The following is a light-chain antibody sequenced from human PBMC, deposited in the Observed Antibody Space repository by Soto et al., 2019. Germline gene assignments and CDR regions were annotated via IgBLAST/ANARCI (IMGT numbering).Light chain of an antibody. V-gene: IGKV1-5*03. CDR3: QQYINRWT. Sequence: DNQMTQPPSTLSASVGARVTITCRASQSISTRLAWYQQKPGKAPKLLIDKASSLESGVPSRFSGSGSGTEFTLTISSLQPDDFATFCCQQYINRWTFGQGTKVEIK. CDR1: QSISTR. CDR2: KAS. J-gene: IGKJ1*01.